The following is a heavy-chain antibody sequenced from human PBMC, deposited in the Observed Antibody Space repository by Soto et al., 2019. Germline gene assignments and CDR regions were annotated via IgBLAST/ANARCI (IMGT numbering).Heavy chain of an antibody. J-gene: IGHJ4*02. V-gene: IGHV3-7*01. D-gene: IGHD4-17*01. Sequence: GGSLRLSCAASGFTFSSYWMSWDRQAPGKGLEWVANIKQDGSEKYYVDSVKGRFTISRDNAKNSLYLQMNSLRAEDTAVYYCARDRHDYGDYRYPLYDYWGQGTLVTVSS. CDR2: IKQDGSEK. CDR1: GFTFSSYW. CDR3: ARDRHDYGDYRYPLYDY.